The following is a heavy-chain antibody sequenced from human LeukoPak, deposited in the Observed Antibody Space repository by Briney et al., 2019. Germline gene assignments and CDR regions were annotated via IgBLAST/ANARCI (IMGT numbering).Heavy chain of an antibody. CDR2: INTNTGNP. Sequence: ASVKVSCKASGYTFTSYAMNWVRQAPGQGLEWMGWINTNTGNPTYAQGFTGRFVFSLDTSVSTAYLQISSLKAEDTAVYYCAGARLRNYYGSGSYYTVGYWGQGTLVTVSS. CDR3: AGARLRNYYGSGSYYTVGY. D-gene: IGHD3-10*01. V-gene: IGHV7-4-1*02. J-gene: IGHJ4*02. CDR1: GYTFTSYA.